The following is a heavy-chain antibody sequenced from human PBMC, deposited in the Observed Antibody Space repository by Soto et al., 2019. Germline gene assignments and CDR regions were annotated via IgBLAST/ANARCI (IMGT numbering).Heavy chain of an antibody. CDR3: ARGTLYCSGGSCYYFYYMDV. V-gene: IGHV3-72*01. J-gene: IGHJ6*03. D-gene: IGHD2-15*01. CDR2: TRNKANSYTT. CDR1: GFTFSDHY. Sequence: GGSLRLSCAASGFTFSDHYMDWVRQAPGKGLEWVGRTRNKANSYTTEYAASVKGRFTISRDDSKNSLYPQMDSLKTEDTAVYYCARGTLYCSGGSCYYFYYMDVWGKGTTVTVSS.